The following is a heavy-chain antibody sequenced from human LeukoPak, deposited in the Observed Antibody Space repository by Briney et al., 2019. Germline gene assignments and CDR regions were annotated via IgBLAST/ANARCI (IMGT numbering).Heavy chain of an antibody. J-gene: IGHJ3*02. CDR3: TRTLCYYDSSGYYSPDAFDI. Sequence: GGSLRLSCAASGFTFSGSAMHWVRQASGKGLEWVGRIRSKANSYATAYAASVKGRFTISRDDSKNTAYLQMNSLKTEDTAVYYCTRTLCYYDSSGYYSPDAFDIWGQGTMVTVSS. CDR2: IRSKANSYAT. D-gene: IGHD3-22*01. CDR1: GFTFSGSA. V-gene: IGHV3-73*01.